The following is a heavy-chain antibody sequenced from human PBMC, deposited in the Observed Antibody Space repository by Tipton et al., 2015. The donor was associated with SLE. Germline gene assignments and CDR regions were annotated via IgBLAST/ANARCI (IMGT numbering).Heavy chain of an antibody. CDR2: IYPGDSDT. Sequence: QLVQSGAEVKKPGESLKISCKGSGYSFTSYWIGWVRQMPGKGLEWMGIIYPGDSDTRYSPSFQGQVTISADKSISTAYLQWSSLKASDPAMYYCARQAGYSSSWSYFDYWGQGTLVTVSA. CDR1: GYSFTSYW. D-gene: IGHD6-13*01. CDR3: ARQAGYSSSWSYFDY. V-gene: IGHV5-51*01. J-gene: IGHJ4*02.